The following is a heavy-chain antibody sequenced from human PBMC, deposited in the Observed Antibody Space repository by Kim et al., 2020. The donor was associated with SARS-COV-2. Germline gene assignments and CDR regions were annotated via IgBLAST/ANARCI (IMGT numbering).Heavy chain of an antibody. D-gene: IGHD6-13*01. CDR3: ARGLKGGGSQQLGY. Sequence: AQKFQGRVTMTRNTSISTAHMELSSLRSEDTAVYYCARGLKGGGSQQLGYWGQGTLVTVSS. V-gene: IGHV1-8*01. J-gene: IGHJ4*02.